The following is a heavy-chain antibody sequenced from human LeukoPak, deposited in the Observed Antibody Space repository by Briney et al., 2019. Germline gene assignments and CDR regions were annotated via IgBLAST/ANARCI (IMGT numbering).Heavy chain of an antibody. J-gene: IGHJ3*02. CDR2: IYPGDSVT. CDR3: ARHGGSYDFWSAPPNI. CDR1: GYSFTSYW. D-gene: IGHD3-3*01. V-gene: IGHV5-51*01. Sequence: GESLKISCKGSGYSFTSYWIGWVRQMPGKGLEWMGIIYPGDSVTRYSPSFQGQVTISADKSISTAYLQWSSLKASDTAMYYCARHGGSYDFWSAPPNIWGQGTMVTVSS.